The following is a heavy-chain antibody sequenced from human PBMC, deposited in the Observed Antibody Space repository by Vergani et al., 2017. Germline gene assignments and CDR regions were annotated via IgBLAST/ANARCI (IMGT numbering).Heavy chain of an antibody. V-gene: IGHV5-51*03. D-gene: IGHD3-3*01. CDR2: IYAGDSDV. J-gene: IGHJ5*02. CDR1: GSSITNYS. CDR3: AKTHDFSSLYSSYNWFDP. Sequence: EVQLVPSGAEVKKPGESLKISCQGSGSSITNYSIAWVRQRPGKGLEWMGIIYAGDSDVRYSPSFQGQVTMSVDKSLSTAYLQWRSLKASDTATYYCAKTHDFSSLYSSYNWFDPWGQGTQVTVSS.